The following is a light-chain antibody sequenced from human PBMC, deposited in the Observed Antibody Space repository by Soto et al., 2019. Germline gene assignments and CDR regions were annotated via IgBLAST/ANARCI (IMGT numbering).Light chain of an antibody. J-gene: IGKJ1*01. CDR1: QGINRW. CDR3: QQSYSTPQT. Sequence: DIQMTQAPSSVSAPVGDRVTITCRASQGINRWLAWYQQKLGKAPKLLIYAASSLQSGVPSRFSGSGSGTDFTLTISSLQPEDFATYYCQQSYSTPQTFGQGTKVDIK. V-gene: IGKV1-12*01. CDR2: AAS.